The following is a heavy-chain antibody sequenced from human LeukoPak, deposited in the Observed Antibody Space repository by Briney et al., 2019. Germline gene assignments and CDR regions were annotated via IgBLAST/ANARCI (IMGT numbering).Heavy chain of an antibody. Sequence: PSETLSLTCTVSGGSISSYYWSWIRQPAGKGLEWIGRIYTSGSTNYNPSLKSRVTMSVDTSKNQFSLKLSSVTAADTAVYYCARELRGSGTFWYFDYWGQGTLVTVSS. D-gene: IGHD3-10*01. CDR2: IYTSGST. V-gene: IGHV4-4*07. J-gene: IGHJ4*02. CDR3: ARELRGSGTFWYFDY. CDR1: GGSISSYY.